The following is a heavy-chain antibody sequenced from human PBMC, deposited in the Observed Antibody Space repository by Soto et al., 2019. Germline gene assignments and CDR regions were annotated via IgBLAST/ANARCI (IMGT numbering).Heavy chain of an antibody. CDR2: IYYSGST. D-gene: IGHD2-2*01. Sequence: SETLSLTCTVSGGSISSGGYYWSWIRQHPGKGLEWIGNIYYSGSTYYNPSLKSRVTISVDTSKNQFSLKLSSVTAADTAVYYCARDTIVVVPAAIRGYGMDVWGQGTTVTV. J-gene: IGHJ6*02. CDR3: ARDTIVVVPAAIRGYGMDV. CDR1: GGSISSGGYY. V-gene: IGHV4-31*03.